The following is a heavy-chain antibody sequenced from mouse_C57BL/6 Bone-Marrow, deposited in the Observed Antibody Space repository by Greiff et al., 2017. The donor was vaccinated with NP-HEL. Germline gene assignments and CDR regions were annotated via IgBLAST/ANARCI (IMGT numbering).Heavy chain of an antibody. CDR3: ARERAYDGYDY. V-gene: IGHV1-80*01. J-gene: IGHJ2*01. Sequence: QVQLQQSGAELVKPGASVKISCKASGYAFSSYWMNWVKQRPGKGLEWIGQIYPGDGDTNYNGKFKGKATLTADKSSSTAYMQLSSLTSEDSAVYFCARERAYDGYDYWGQGTTRTVSS. CDR1: GYAFSSYW. CDR2: IYPGDGDT. D-gene: IGHD2-3*01.